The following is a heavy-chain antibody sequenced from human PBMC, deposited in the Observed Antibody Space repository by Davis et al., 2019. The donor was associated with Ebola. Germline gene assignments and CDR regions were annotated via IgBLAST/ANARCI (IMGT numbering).Heavy chain of an antibody. CDR2: IHNDGRT. CDR3: AREQWYYMDV. V-gene: IGHV3-53*01. J-gene: IGHJ6*03. Sequence: GESLKISCAASGFTVGSYYGNWVRQAPGKGLDWVSVIHNDGRTFYADSVKGRFTISRDTSQNMFYLQINSLRADDTAVYYCAREQWYYMDVWGKGTTVTVSS. CDR1: GFTVGSYY. D-gene: IGHD6-19*01.